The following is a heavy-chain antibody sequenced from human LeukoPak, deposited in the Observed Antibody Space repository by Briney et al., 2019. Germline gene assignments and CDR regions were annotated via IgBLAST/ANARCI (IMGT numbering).Heavy chain of an antibody. Sequence: EPSETLSLTCAVYGGSFSGYYWSWIRQPPGKGLEWIGEINHSGSTNYNPSLKSRVTISVDTSKNQFSLKLSSVTAADTAVYYCARGLVIIPRDWGQGTLVTVSS. J-gene: IGHJ4*02. V-gene: IGHV4-34*01. D-gene: IGHD3-3*01. CDR1: GGSFSGYY. CDR2: INHSGST. CDR3: ARGLVIIPRD.